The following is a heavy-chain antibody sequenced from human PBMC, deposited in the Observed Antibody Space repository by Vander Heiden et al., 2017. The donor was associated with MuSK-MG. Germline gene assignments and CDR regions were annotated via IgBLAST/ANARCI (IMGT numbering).Heavy chain of an antibody. J-gene: IGHJ3*02. V-gene: IGHV3-30*18. CDR3: AKDNSTPYSSSWYRAFDI. CDR2: ISYDGSNK. Sequence: QVQLVESGGGVVQPGRSLRLSCAASGFTFSSYGMHWVRQAPGKGLEWVAVISYDGSNKYYADSVKGRFTISRDNSKNTLYLQMNSLRAEDTAVYYCAKDNSTPYSSSWYRAFDIWGQGTMVTVSS. D-gene: IGHD6-13*01. CDR1: GFTFSSYG.